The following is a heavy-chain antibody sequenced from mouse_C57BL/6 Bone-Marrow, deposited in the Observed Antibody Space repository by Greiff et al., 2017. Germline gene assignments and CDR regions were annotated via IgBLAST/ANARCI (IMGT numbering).Heavy chain of an antibody. CDR2: IDPNSGGT. J-gene: IGHJ4*01. Sequence: QVQLQQPGAELVKPGASVKLSCKASGYTFTSYWMHWVKQRPGRGLEWIGRIDPNSGGTKYNEKFKSKATLTVDKPSSTAYMQLSSLTSEDSAVDYCARSYDPPDYYARDYWGQGTSGTVSS. D-gene: IGHD2-3*01. CDR1: GYTFTSYW. V-gene: IGHV1-72*01. CDR3: ARSYDPPDYYARDY.